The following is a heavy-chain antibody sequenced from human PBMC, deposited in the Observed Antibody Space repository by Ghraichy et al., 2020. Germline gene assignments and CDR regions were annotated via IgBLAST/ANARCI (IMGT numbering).Heavy chain of an antibody. D-gene: IGHD5-18*01. CDR1: GGSISSSSYY. V-gene: IGHV4-39*01. Sequence: SQTLKLTCTVSGGSISSSSYYWGWIRQPPGKGLEWIGSIYYSGSTYYNPSLKSRVTISVDTSKNQFSLKLSSVTAADTAVYYCARPRAAATVYFDYWGQGTLVTVSS. CDR3: ARPRAAATVYFDY. J-gene: IGHJ4*02. CDR2: IYYSGST.